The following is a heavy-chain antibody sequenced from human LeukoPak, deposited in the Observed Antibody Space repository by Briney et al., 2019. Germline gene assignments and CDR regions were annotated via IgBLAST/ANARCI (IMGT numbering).Heavy chain of an antibody. CDR1: GFALSSYA. D-gene: IGHD4-17*01. CDR3: AMSSSAVTTHYFDY. CDR2: INSGGST. V-gene: IGHV3-23*01. Sequence: GGSLRLSCAASGFALSSYAMNWVRQAPGKGLEWVSSINSGGSTYYADSVRGRLTNSRDTSKNTLYLQVNSLRAEDTAVYYCAMSSSAVTTHYFDYWGQGTLVTVSS. J-gene: IGHJ4*02.